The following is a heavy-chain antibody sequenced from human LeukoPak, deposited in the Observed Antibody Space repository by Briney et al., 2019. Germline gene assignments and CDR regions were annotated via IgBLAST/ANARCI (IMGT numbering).Heavy chain of an antibody. CDR2: IYTSGST. J-gene: IGHJ5*02. CDR3: TRDTGTTGEVKFDP. V-gene: IGHV4-4*07. Sequence: SETLSLTCTVSGNSFGDYYWSWIRQPAGKGREWIGRIYTSGSTTYNPSLKSRGTMSVDTSKSQFSLNLMSVTAADTAVYYCTRDTGTTGEVKFDPWGQGTLVTVSS. CDR1: GNSFGDYY. D-gene: IGHD4-17*01.